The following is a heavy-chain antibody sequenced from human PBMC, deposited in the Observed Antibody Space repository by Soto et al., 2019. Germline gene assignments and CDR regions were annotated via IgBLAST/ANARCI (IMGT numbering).Heavy chain of an antibody. CDR3: ARDGYCSGGSCYSVPVFDY. CDR1: GFTFSSYG. CDR2: IWYDGSNK. V-gene: IGHV3-33*01. D-gene: IGHD2-15*01. Sequence: QVQLVESGGGVVQPGRSLRLSCAASGFTFSSYGMHWVRRAPGKGLEWEAVIWYDGSNKYYADSVKGRFTISRDNSKNTLYLQMNSLRAEDTAVYYCARDGYCSGGSCYSVPVFDYWGQGTLVTVSS. J-gene: IGHJ4*02.